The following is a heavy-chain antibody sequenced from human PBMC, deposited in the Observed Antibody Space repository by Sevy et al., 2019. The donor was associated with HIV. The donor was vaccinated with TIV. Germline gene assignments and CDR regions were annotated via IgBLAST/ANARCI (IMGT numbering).Heavy chain of an antibody. Sequence: SETLCLMCTVSGDSIGSSSYYWGWIRQPPGKELEWVGSIHDSGTTFYSPSLRSRLTIAADTSKNQFSLRLTSVTAADTAVYYCARHLRPFDYWGQGALVTVSS. V-gene: IGHV4-39*01. CDR2: IHDSGTT. J-gene: IGHJ4*02. CDR1: GDSIGSSSYY. CDR3: ARHLRPFDY.